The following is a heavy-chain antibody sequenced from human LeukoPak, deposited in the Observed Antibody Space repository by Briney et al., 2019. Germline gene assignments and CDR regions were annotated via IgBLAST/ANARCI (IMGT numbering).Heavy chain of an antibody. CDR1: GGSISSYY. J-gene: IGHJ6*03. Sequence: SETLSLTCTVSGGSISSYYWSWIRQPPGKGLEWIGYIYYSGSTNYNPSLKSRVTISVDTSKNQFSLKLSSVAAADTAVYYCARTYYYDSSGYRYMDVWGKGTTVTISS. V-gene: IGHV4-59*01. CDR2: IYYSGST. D-gene: IGHD3-22*01. CDR3: ARTYYYDSSGYRYMDV.